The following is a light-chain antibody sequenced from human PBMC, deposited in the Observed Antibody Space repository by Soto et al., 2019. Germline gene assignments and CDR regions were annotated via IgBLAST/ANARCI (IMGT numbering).Light chain of an antibody. V-gene: IGLV1-44*01. J-gene: IGLJ3*02. Sequence: QSVLTQPPSASGTPGQRVTIPCSGSSSNIGSNFVNWYQQLPGTAPKLLMYNNNQRPSEVPDRFSGSKSGTSASLAISGLQSEDEADYHFATWDDSLNGLVFGGGTKLTVL. CDR2: NNN. CDR1: SSNIGSNF. CDR3: ATWDDSLNGLV.